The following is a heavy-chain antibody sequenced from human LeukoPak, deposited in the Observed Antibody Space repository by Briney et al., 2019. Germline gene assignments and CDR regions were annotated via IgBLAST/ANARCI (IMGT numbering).Heavy chain of an antibody. CDR1: GFTFSSYA. D-gene: IGHD3-10*01. Sequence: GGSLRLSCAASGFTFSSYAMHWVRQAPGKGLEWVAVISYDGSNKYYADSVKGRFTISRDNSKNTLYLQMNSLRAEDTAVYYCAADHATRGSGSLAAFDIWGQGTMVTVSS. CDR2: ISYDGSNK. V-gene: IGHV3-30-3*01. J-gene: IGHJ3*02. CDR3: AADHATRGSGSLAAFDI.